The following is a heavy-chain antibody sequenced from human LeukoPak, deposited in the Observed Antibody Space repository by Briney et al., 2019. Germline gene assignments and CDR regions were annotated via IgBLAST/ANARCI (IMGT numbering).Heavy chain of an antibody. V-gene: IGHV3-66*02. Sequence: GGSLRLSCAASGVTVSSNYMSWVRQAPGKGLEWVSVIYSGGSTYYADSVKGRFTISRDKSKNTLYLQMNSLRAEDTAVYYCARDGIVPAALGYWGQGTLVTVSS. CDR1: GVTVSSNY. J-gene: IGHJ4*02. D-gene: IGHD2-2*01. CDR2: IYSGGST. CDR3: ARDGIVPAALGY.